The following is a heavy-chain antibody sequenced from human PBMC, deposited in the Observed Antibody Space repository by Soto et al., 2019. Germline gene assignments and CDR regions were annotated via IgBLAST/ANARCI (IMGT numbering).Heavy chain of an antibody. CDR2: IWYDGSNK. V-gene: IGHV3-33*01. Sequence: GGSLRLSCAASGFTFSSYGMHWVRQAPGKGLEWVAVIWYDGSNKYYADSVKGRFTISRDNSKNTLYLQMNSLRAEDTAVYYCARDLGYYGSGSYPANWFDPWGQGTLVTVSS. CDR1: GFTFSSYG. J-gene: IGHJ5*02. CDR3: ARDLGYYGSGSYPANWFDP. D-gene: IGHD3-10*01.